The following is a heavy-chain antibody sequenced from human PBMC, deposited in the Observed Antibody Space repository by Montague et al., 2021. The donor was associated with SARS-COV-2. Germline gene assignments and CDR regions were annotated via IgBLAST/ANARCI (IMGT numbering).Heavy chain of an antibody. J-gene: IGHJ6*02. D-gene: IGHD1-20*01. V-gene: IGHV4-39*07. CDR1: GGSISSSSYY. CDR2: IYYSGST. CDR3: ARDQGYNWNYYYYYGMDV. Sequence: SETLSLTCTVSGGSISSSSYYWGWIRQPPGKGLEWIGSIYYSGSTYYNPSLKIQVTISVDTSKNQFSLKLSSVTAADTAVYYCARDQGYNWNYYYYYGMDVWGQGTTVTVSS.